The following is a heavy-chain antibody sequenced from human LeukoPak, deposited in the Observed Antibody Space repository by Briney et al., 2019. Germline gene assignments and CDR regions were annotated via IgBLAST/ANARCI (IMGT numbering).Heavy chain of an antibody. Sequence: GGSLRLSCAASGFTFSDYYMSWIRQAPGKGLEWVSYISSSGSTIYYADSVKGRITISRDNAKNSLYLQMNSLRAEDTAVYYCAREVRYQLLSWFDPWGQGTLVTVSS. CDR2: ISSSGSTI. CDR3: AREVRYQLLSWFDP. D-gene: IGHD2-2*01. CDR1: GFTFSDYY. V-gene: IGHV3-11*01. J-gene: IGHJ5*02.